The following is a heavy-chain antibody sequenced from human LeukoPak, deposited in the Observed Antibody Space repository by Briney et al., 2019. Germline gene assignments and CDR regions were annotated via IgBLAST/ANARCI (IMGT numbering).Heavy chain of an antibody. CDR2: IYIDGGT. CDR3: ARGHYSNRL. CDR1: GFTLRSKD. D-gene: IGHD2-2*01. V-gene: IGHV3-66*01. Sequence: GSLRLSCAASGFTLRSKDQGWVRQASGKGLEWVSVIYIDGGTYYADSVKGRFTISRDNSKNTLLLQMNSLRAEDTAVYYCARGHYSNRLGGQGTLVTVSS. J-gene: IGHJ4*02.